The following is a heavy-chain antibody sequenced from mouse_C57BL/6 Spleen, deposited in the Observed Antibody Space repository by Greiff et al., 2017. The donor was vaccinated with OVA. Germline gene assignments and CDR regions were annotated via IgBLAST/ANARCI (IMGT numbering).Heavy chain of an antibody. CDR3: ARDPYYFDY. CDR1: GYTFTSYW. J-gene: IGHJ2*01. V-gene: IGHV1-50*01. CDR2: IDPSDSYT. Sequence: QVQLQQPGAELVKPGASVKLSCKASGYTFTSYWMQWVKQRPGQGLEWIGEIDPSDSYTNYNQKFKGKATVTVDTSSSTAYMQLSSLTSVNSAVYYCARDPYYFDYWGKGTTLTVSS.